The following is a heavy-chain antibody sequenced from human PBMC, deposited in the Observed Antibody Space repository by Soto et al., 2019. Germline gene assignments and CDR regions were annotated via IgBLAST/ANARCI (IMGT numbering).Heavy chain of an antibody. D-gene: IGHD3-10*01. CDR1: GYTFTRYG. V-gene: IGHV1-18*04. CDR3: ARAGQYYYGSGSPYYYGMDV. CDR2: ISGYNGNT. J-gene: IGHJ6*02. Sequence: QVQLVQSGAEVKKPGASVKVSCKASGYTFTRYGVRWVRQAPGQGLEWMGWISGYNGNTNYAQKLQGRVTMTTDTSTSTAYMELRSLRSDDTAVYCCARAGQYYYGSGSPYYYGMDVWGQGITVNVSS.